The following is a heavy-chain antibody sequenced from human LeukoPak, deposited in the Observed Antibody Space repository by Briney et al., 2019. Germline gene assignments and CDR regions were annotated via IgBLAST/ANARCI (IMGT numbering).Heavy chain of an antibody. Sequence: SETLSLTCTVSGGSISSYYWSWIRQPPGKGLEWIGYIYYSGSTNYNPSLKSRVTISVDTSKNQFSLKLSSVTAADTAVYYCARQELRADTAMVFDYWGQGTLVTVSS. V-gene: IGHV4-59*08. CDR3: ARQELRADTAMVFDY. CDR2: IYYSGST. D-gene: IGHD5-18*01. J-gene: IGHJ4*02. CDR1: GGSISSYY.